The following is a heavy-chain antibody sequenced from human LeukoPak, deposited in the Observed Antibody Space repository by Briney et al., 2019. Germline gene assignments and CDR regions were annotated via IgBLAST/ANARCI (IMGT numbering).Heavy chain of an antibody. CDR1: GGSISSSSYY. J-gene: IGHJ6*02. V-gene: IGHV4-39*07. Sequence: SETLSLTCTVSGGSISSSSYYWGWIRQPPGKGLEWIGNIYYSGTPYYNPSLESRVTISVDTSKNQFSLKLSSVTAADTAVYYCARGDYRCSGGSCYSGKDYYYYYGMDVWGQGTTVTVSS. CDR3: ARGDYRCSGGSCYSGKDYYYYYGMDV. D-gene: IGHD2-15*01. CDR2: IYYSGTP.